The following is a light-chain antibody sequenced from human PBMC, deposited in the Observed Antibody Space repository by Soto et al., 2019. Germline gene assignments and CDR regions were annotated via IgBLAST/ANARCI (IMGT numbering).Light chain of an antibody. CDR1: SSDVGSYNR. V-gene: IGLV2-18*02. CDR3: NSYTSSNTYV. CDR2: EVS. J-gene: IGLJ1*01. Sequence: QSVLTQPPSLSRSPGQSVPISCTGTSSDVGSYNRVSWYQQPPGTAPKLMIYEVSNRPSGVPDRFSGSKSGNTASLTISGLQPEDEADYYCNSYTSSNTYVFGTGTKVTVL.